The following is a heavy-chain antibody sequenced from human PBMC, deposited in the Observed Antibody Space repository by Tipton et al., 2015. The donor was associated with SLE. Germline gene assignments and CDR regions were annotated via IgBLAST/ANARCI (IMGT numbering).Heavy chain of an antibody. D-gene: IGHD1-1*01. CDR1: GFTFTNYA. CDR2: IYKGASST. Sequence: GSLRLSCAGSGFTFTNYAMSWVRQSPGKGLEWVSVIYKGASSTFYADSVRGRFTVSRDNSKNTLLLQMSTLRVEDTGVYYCARDRPTTGDAFDDDFYFFSYMDVWGKGTTVTVSS. CDR3: ARDRPTTGDAFDDDFYFFSYMDV. J-gene: IGHJ6*03. V-gene: IGHV3-23*03.